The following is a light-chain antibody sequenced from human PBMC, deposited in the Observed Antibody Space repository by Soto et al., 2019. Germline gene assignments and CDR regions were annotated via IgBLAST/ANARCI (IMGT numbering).Light chain of an antibody. CDR2: GTS. CDR1: QTISSAY. V-gene: IGKV3-20*01. J-gene: IGKJ3*01. Sequence: EVVLTQSPGTLSLSPGERATLSCRTSQTISSAYLAWYQHKPGQAPRLLLSGTSSRAAGIPDRSSGSGSGTDFTLSISRLEPEDFAVYYCQHYGTSPPFTFGPGTKVDVK. CDR3: QHYGTSPPFT.